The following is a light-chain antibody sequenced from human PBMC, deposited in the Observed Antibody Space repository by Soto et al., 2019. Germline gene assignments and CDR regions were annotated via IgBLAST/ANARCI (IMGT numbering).Light chain of an antibody. V-gene: IGKV1-5*03. CDR1: QSISSW. CDR3: QQYNSYSVT. Sequence: DIRMTQSPSTLSASVGDRVTITCRASQSISSWLAWYQQKPGKAPKLLIYQASSLEDGVPSRFSGSGSGTAFTLTISRLQPDDFATYYCQQYNSYSVTFGQGTKLELK. CDR2: QAS. J-gene: IGKJ2*01.